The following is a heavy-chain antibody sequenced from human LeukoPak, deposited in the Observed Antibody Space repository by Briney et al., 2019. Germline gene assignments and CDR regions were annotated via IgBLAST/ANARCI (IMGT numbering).Heavy chain of an antibody. CDR2: INWNGGST. D-gene: IGHD1-26*01. CDR1: GFTFDDYG. CDR3: ARGGTYSYDAFDI. V-gene: IGHV3-20*04. J-gene: IGHJ3*02. Sequence: PGGSLRLSCAASGFTFDDYGMSWVRQAPGKGLEWVSGINWNGGSTGYADSVKGQFTTSRDTAKNTLFLQMNTLRTEDTALYYCARGGTYSYDAFDIWGQGTMVTVSS.